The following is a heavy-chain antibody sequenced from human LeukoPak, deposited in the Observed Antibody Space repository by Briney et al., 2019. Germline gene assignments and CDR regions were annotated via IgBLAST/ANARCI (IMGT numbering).Heavy chain of an antibody. CDR2: INAGNGNT. Sequence: ASVKVSCKASGYTFTSYAMHWVRQAPGQRLEWMGWINAGNGNTKYSQKFQGRVAITRDTSASTAYMELSSLRSGDTAVYYCARLRNYDFWSGYPPNYGMDVWGQGTTVTVSS. CDR3: ARLRNYDFWSGYPPNYGMDV. J-gene: IGHJ6*02. CDR1: GYTFTSYA. V-gene: IGHV1-3*01. D-gene: IGHD3-3*01.